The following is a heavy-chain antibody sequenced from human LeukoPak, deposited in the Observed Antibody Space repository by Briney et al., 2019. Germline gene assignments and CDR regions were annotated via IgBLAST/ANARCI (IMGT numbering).Heavy chain of an antibody. CDR1: GGSFSGYY. J-gene: IGHJ6*02. CDR2: INHSGST. V-gene: IGHV4-34*01. D-gene: IGHD4-23*01. Sequence: PSETLSLTCAVYGGSFSGYYWSWIRQPPGKGLEWIGEINHSGSTNYNPSLKSRVTISVDTSKNQFSLKLSSVTAADTAVYYCARGGGNSRRHYYYYYGMDVWGQGTTVTVSS. CDR3: ARGGGNSRRHYYYYYGMDV.